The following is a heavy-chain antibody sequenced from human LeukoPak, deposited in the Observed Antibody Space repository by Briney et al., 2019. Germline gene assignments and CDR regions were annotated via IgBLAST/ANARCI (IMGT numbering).Heavy chain of an antibody. Sequence: GESLKIPCKGSGYSFTSYWIGWVRQMPGKGLEWMGIIYSPSFQGRVTISADKSISTAYLQWSSLKASDTAMYYCARQRFTMRAYAGNWFDPWGQGTLVTVSS. CDR2: IY. V-gene: IGHV5-51*01. CDR3: ARQRFTMRAYAGNWFDP. D-gene: IGHD3-10*01. CDR1: GYSFTSYW. J-gene: IGHJ5*02.